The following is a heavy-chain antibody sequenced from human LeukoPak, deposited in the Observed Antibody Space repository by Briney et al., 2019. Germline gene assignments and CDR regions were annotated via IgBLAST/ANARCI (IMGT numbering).Heavy chain of an antibody. CDR2: ISSSGSTI. Sequence: PGGSLRLSCAASGFTFSSYEMNWVRQAPGKGLEWVSYISSSGSTIYYADSVKGRFTISRDNAKNSLYLQMNSLRAEDTAVYYCAKSPSQLLSIRRYYYMDVWGKGTTVTISS. J-gene: IGHJ6*03. CDR1: GFTFSSYE. D-gene: IGHD2-2*01. V-gene: IGHV3-48*03. CDR3: AKSPSQLLSIRRYYYMDV.